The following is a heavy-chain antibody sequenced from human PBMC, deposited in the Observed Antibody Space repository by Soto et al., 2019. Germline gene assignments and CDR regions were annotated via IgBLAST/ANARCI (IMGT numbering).Heavy chain of an antibody. CDR3: ARANTGGPYYDILTGYYDFHY. CDR1: GYTFTSYG. V-gene: IGHV1-18*01. Sequence: ASVKVSCKASGYTFTSYGISWVRQAPGQGLEWMGWISAYNGNTNSAQKLQGRVTMTTDTSTSPAYMELRSLRSDATAVYYCARANTGGPYYDILTGYYDFHYWGQGTLVTVSS. J-gene: IGHJ4*02. CDR2: ISAYNGNT. D-gene: IGHD3-9*01.